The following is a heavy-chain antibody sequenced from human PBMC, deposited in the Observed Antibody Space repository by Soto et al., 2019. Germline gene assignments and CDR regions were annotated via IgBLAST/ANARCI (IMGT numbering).Heavy chain of an antibody. D-gene: IGHD3-22*01. CDR2: INAANGNT. J-gene: IGHJ4*02. Sequence: XSVKVSCKASVYIFSTYTMDLVRQAPGQRLECMGWINAANGNTKYSQNFQGRVTISRDTSASTAYLELSSLRSEDTAVYYCARVSFETSGYADHWGQGTLVTVSS. CDR1: VYIFSTYT. CDR3: ARVSFETSGYADH. V-gene: IGHV1-3*01.